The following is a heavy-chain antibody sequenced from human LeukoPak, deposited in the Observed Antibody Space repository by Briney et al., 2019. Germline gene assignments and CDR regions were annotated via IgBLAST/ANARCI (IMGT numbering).Heavy chain of an antibody. CDR1: GYTLTSYD. CDR3: ARGRGRAYGSGKEYYFDY. J-gene: IGHJ4*02. V-gene: IGHV1-8*03. D-gene: IGHD3-10*01. CDR2: MNPNSGNT. Sequence: ASVKVSCKASGYTLTSYDINWVRQATGQGLEWMGWMNPNSGNTGYAQKFQGRVAITRNTSISTAYMELSSLRSEDTAVYYCARGRGRAYGSGKEYYFDYWGQGTLVTVSS.